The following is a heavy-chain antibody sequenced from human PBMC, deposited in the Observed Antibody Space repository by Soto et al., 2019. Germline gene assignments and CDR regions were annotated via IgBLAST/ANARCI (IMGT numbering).Heavy chain of an antibody. CDR2: INPSGGST. J-gene: IGHJ5*02. CDR1: GYTFTSYY. V-gene: IGHV1-46*01. D-gene: IGHD2-15*01. Sequence: ASVKVSCKASGYTFTSYYMHWVRQAPGQGLEWMGIINPSGGSTSYAQKFQGRVTMTRDTSTSTVYMELSSLRSEDTAVYYCARAIVVVVAARWFDPWGQGTLVNV. CDR3: ARAIVVVVAARWFDP.